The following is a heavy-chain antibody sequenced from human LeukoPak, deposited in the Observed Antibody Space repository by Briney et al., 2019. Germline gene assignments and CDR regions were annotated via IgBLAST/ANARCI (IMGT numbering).Heavy chain of an antibody. V-gene: IGHV4-61*02. CDR1: GGSISSGSYY. D-gene: IGHD3-3*01. CDR3: ARGGFGAKGLFDY. Sequence: SETLSLTCTVSGGSISSGSYYWSWIRQPAGKGLEWIGRIYTSGSTNYNPSLKSRVTISVDMSKNQFSLKLSSVTAADTAVYYCARGGFGAKGLFDYWGQGTLVTVSS. J-gene: IGHJ4*02. CDR2: IYTSGST.